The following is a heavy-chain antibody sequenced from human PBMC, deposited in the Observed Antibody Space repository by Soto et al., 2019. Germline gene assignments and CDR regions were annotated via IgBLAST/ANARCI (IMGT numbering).Heavy chain of an antibody. CDR2: INQDGSET. D-gene: IGHD6-19*01. V-gene: IGHV3-7*01. Sequence: EVQLVESGGGLVQPGGSLRLSCAASGFTFNRYWMTWVLQAPGKGLEWVANINQDGSETYCVESVKGRFTISRDNAKNSMYLPMNSLRAEDTAVYYCASDFWASVWNDYWGQGTLVTVSS. CDR3: ASDFWASVWNDY. J-gene: IGHJ4*02. CDR1: GFTFNRYW.